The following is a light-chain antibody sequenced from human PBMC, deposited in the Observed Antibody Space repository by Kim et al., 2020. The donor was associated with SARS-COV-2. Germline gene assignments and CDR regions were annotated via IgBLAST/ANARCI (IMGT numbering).Light chain of an antibody. V-gene: IGLV2-14*03. CDR3: SSYTRSSTNYV. J-gene: IGLJ1*01. CDR2: DVS. Sequence: QSITISCTGTSSDVGGDKYVSWYQQHPGKAPNLMIYDVSNRPSGVSNRFSGSKSGNTASLTISGLQAEDEADYYCSSYTRSSTNYVFGTGTKVTVL. CDR1: SSDVGGDKY.